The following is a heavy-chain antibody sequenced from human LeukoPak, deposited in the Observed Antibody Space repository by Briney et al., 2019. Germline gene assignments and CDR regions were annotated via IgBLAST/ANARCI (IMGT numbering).Heavy chain of an antibody. J-gene: IGHJ4*02. CDR2: ISGSGGST. D-gene: IGHD6-25*01. V-gene: IGHV3-23*01. Sequence: GGSLGLSCAASGFTFSSYAMSWVRQAPGKGLEWVSAISGSGGSTYYADSVKGRFTISRDNSKNTLYLQMNSLRAEDTAVYYCASRSPQRLANFDYWGQGTLVTVSS. CDR3: ASRSPQRLANFDY. CDR1: GFTFSSYA.